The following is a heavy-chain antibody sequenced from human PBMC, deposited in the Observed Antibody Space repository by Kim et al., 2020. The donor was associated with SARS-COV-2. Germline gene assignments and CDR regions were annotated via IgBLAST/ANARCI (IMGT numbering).Heavy chain of an antibody. CDR3: VKGGIAAAAALDY. D-gene: IGHD6-13*01. CDR1: GFTVSSYS. V-gene: IGHV3-64D*09. CDR2: ITSDGGST. J-gene: IGHJ4*02. Sequence: GGSLRLSCSASGFTVSSYSMHWVRQAPGKGLECVSAITSDGGSTSYANSVKGRFTIYRDNSMNTLYLQMGSLRPEYTAVYYCVKGGIAAAAALDYWGQGTLVTVSS.